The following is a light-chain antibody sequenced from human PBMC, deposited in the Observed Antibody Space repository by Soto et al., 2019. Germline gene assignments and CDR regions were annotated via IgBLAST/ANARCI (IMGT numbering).Light chain of an antibody. CDR3: QQYGSSLRT. V-gene: IGKV3-20*01. Sequence: EIAFTLSPSTLSLYPGGSHTLSRTPSQRVSSSYLAWYQQKPGQAPRLLIYGASSRATGIPDRFSGSGSGTDFTLTISRLEPEDFAVYYCQQYGSSLRTFGQGTKVDIK. CDR2: GAS. CDR1: QRVSSSY. J-gene: IGKJ1*01.